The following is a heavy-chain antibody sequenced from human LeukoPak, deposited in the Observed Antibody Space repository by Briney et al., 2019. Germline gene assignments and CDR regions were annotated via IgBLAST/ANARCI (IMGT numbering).Heavy chain of an antibody. V-gene: IGHV3-48*02. J-gene: IGHJ3*02. CDR3: ARDGGFGFLAAFDI. D-gene: IGHD3-10*01. Sequence: GGSLRLSCAAPGFTFNSYGMHWVRQAPGKGLEWISYISGSGSVSYYEDSVKGRFTISRDNAKNSLYLQMNSLRDEDTALYYCARDGGFGFLAAFDIWGQGTMVTVSS. CDR1: GFTFNSYG. CDR2: ISGSGSVS.